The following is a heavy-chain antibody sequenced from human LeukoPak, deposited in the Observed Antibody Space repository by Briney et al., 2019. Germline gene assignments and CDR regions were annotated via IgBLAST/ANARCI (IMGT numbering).Heavy chain of an antibody. CDR3: AKVASTYDTLTGAIDG. J-gene: IGHJ4*02. D-gene: IGHD3-9*01. V-gene: IGHV3-9*01. CDR2: ISWNSGTI. Sequence: GGSLRLSCAASGFTFADYAMQWVRQGPGKGLEWGSGISWNSGTIAYADSVKGRFIISRDNAKKSLYLQLNSLGAEDTAFYYCAKVASTYDTLTGAIDGWGQGILVTVSS. CDR1: GFTFADYA.